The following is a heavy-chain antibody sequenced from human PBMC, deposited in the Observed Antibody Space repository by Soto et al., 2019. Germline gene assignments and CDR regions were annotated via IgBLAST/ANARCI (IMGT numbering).Heavy chain of an antibody. CDR3: ARVWVRGVIIHYYFDY. CDR1: GGSISSSNW. V-gene: IGHV4-4*02. Sequence: QLQLQESGPGLVKPSGTLSLTCAVSGGSISSSNWWRWVRQPPGKGLEVIGESYHSGSTNYNPSLKSRVTISVDKSKNQFSVKLRSVTAADTAVYYCARVWVRGVIIHYYFDYWGQGTLVTVSS. D-gene: IGHD3-10*01. CDR2: SYHSGST. J-gene: IGHJ4*02.